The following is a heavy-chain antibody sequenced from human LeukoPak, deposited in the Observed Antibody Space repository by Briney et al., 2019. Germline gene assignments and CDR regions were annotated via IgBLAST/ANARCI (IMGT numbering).Heavy chain of an antibody. J-gene: IGHJ5*02. Sequence: GGSLTLSCAASGFTLSRYSMNWDRQTQGKGLEWVSAISGSGGSTYYADSVKGRFTISRDNSKNTLYLQMNSRSAEDTAIYYCARDQSSVAGTTYNWFYPWGQGTLVTVSS. CDR1: GFTLSRYS. V-gene: IGHV3-23*01. CDR3: ARDQSSVAGTTYNWFYP. CDR2: ISGSGGST. D-gene: IGHD6-19*01.